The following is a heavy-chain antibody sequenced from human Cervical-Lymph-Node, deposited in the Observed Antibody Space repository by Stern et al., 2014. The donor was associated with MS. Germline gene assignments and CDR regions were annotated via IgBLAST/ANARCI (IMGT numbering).Heavy chain of an antibody. CDR3: ARDQVVVVPAAPNWFDP. CDR2: ISAYNGNT. J-gene: IGHJ5*02. CDR1: GYTFTSYG. Sequence: VPLVESGAEVKKPGASVKVSCKASGYTFTSYGISWVRQAPGPGLEWMGWISAYNGNTNYAQKLQGRVTMTTDTSTSTAYMELRSLRSDDTAVYYCARDQVVVVPAAPNWFDPWGQGTLVTVSS. V-gene: IGHV1-18*01. D-gene: IGHD2-2*01.